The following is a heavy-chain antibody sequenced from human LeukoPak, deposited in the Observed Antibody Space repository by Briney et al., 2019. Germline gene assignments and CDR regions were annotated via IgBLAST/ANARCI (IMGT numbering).Heavy chain of an antibody. CDR3: ARARRAYTSCWFDP. J-gene: IGHJ5*02. V-gene: IGHV1-2*02. Sequence: GASVKVSCKASGYTFTGYYMHWVRQAPGQGLEWMGWINPNSGGTNYAQKFQGRVTMTRDTSISTAYMELSRLRSDDTAVYYCARARRAYTSCWFDPWGQGTLVIVSS. D-gene: IGHD2-2*01. CDR2: INPNSGGT. CDR1: GYTFTGYY.